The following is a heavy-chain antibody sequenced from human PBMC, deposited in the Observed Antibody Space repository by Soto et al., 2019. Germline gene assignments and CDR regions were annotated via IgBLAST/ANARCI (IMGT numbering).Heavy chain of an antibody. D-gene: IGHD2-15*01. J-gene: IGHJ5*02. Sequence: QEQLVQSGAEVKKPRASVKVSCKTSGYTFTDYDINWVRQATGQWLEWVGWMNHNSGETGYAQKLQGRVTMPRSASLSTAYLGLSSLRSEDTAVYYWGKVAVAARPRWYNWFDPWGQGTLVTVSS. V-gene: IGHV1-8*01. CDR1: GYTFTDYD. CDR2: MNHNSGET. CDR3: GKVAVAARPRWYNWFDP.